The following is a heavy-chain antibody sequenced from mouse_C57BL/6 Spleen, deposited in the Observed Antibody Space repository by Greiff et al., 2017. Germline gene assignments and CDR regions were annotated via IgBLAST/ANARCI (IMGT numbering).Heavy chain of an antibody. CDR1: GYTFTSYW. CDR2: IHPNSGST. Sequence: QVQLQQSGAELVKPGASVKLSCKASGYTFTSYWMHWVKQRPGQGLEWIGMIHPNSGSTNYNEKFKSKATLTVDKSSSTAYMQLSSLTSEDSAVYYCARDYGSSSYAMDYWGQGTSVTVSS. J-gene: IGHJ4*01. V-gene: IGHV1-64*01. CDR3: ARDYGSSSYAMDY. D-gene: IGHD1-1*01.